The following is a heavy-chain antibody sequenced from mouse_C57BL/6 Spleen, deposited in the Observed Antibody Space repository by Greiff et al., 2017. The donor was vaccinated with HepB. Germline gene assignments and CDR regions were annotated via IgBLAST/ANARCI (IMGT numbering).Heavy chain of an antibody. D-gene: IGHD1-1*01. Sequence: QVQLQQPGAELVKPGASVKMSCKASGYTFTSYWITWVKQRPGQGLEWIGDIYPGSGSTNYNEKFKSKATLTVDTSSSPAYMQLSSLTSEDSAVYYCARDGSSYVAWFAYWGQGTLVTVSA. CDR3: ARDGSSYVAWFAY. CDR1: GYTFTSYW. J-gene: IGHJ3*01. V-gene: IGHV1-55*01. CDR2: IYPGSGST.